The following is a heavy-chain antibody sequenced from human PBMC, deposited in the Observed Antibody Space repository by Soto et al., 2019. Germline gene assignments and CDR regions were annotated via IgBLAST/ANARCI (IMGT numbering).Heavy chain of an antibody. CDR2: IIPIFGTA. Sequence: AASVKVSCKASGGTLSSYAISWVRQAPGQGLEWMGGIIPIFGTANYAQKFQGRVTITADKSTSTAYMELSSLRSEDTAVYYCARDSRTRGYSGYHYDYWGQGTLVTVSS. CDR3: ARDSRTRGYSGYHYDY. J-gene: IGHJ4*02. CDR1: GGTLSSYA. V-gene: IGHV1-69*06. D-gene: IGHD5-12*01.